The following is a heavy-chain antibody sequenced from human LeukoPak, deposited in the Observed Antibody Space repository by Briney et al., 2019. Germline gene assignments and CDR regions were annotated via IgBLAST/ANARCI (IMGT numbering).Heavy chain of an antibody. Sequence: SETLPLTCTVSGGSISSYYWSWIRQPPGKGLEWIGYIYYSGSTNYNPSLKSRVTISVDTSKNQFSLKLSSVTAADTAVYYCARLRDYVADYWGQGTLVTVS. CDR1: GGSISSYY. D-gene: IGHD4-17*01. V-gene: IGHV4-59*08. CDR3: ARLRDYVADY. CDR2: IYYSGST. J-gene: IGHJ4*02.